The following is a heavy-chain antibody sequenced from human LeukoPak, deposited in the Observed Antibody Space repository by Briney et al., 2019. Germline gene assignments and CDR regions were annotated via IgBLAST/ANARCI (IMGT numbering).Heavy chain of an antibody. V-gene: IGHV4-39*01. Sequence: PSETLSLTCTVSGGSISSSSYYWGWIRQPPGKGLEWIGSIYYSGSTYYNPSLKSRVTISVDTSKNQFSLKLSSVTAADTVVYYCARHDFTYVGMATIGYWGQGTLVTVSS. D-gene: IGHD5-24*01. CDR1: GGSISSSSYY. CDR3: ARHDFTYVGMATIGY. CDR2: IYYSGST. J-gene: IGHJ4*02.